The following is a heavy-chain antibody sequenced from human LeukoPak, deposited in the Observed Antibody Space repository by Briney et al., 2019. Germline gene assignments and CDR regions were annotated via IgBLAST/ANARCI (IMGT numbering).Heavy chain of an antibody. D-gene: IGHD3-10*01. CDR2: ISGSGGTT. Sequence: GGPLRLSCVASGFTFSNYAMSWVRQAPGKGLEWVSSISGSGGTTYFADSVKGRFTISRDNSKNTLFLQMNSLRADDTAVYYCATRRGSGTYYGSDDWGQGTLVTVSS. CDR1: GFTFSNYA. CDR3: ATRRGSGTYYGSDD. V-gene: IGHV3-23*01. J-gene: IGHJ4*02.